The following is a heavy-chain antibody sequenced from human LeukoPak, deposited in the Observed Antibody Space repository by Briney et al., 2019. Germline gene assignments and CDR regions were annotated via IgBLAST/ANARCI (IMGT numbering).Heavy chain of an antibody. Sequence: GGSLRLSCAASGFTFSSYSMNWVRQAPGKGLEWVSYISSSSTIYYADSVKGRFTISRDNAKNSLYLQMNSLRAEDTAVYYCARLWFGEFLYYYYMDVWGKGTTVTVSS. D-gene: IGHD3-10*01. V-gene: IGHV3-48*04. CDR1: GFTFSSYS. CDR3: ARLWFGEFLYYYYMDV. J-gene: IGHJ6*03. CDR2: ISSSSTI.